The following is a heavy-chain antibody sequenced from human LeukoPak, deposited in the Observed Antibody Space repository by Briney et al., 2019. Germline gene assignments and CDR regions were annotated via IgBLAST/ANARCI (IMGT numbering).Heavy chain of an antibody. D-gene: IGHD3-16*01. J-gene: IGHJ3*02. Sequence: GGSLRLSCAASGLTFSSNYMTWVRQAPGKGLEWVSNIYAGGDTHYADSVRGRFTISRDNSNNALYLQMNNLRAEDTAVYYCARYTFRAVDIWGQGTMVTVSS. CDR2: IYAGGDT. V-gene: IGHV3-53*01. CDR3: ARYTFRAVDI. CDR1: GLTFSSNY.